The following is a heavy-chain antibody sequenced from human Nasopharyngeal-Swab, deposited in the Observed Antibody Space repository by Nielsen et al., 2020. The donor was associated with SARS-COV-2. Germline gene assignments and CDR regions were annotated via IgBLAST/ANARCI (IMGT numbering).Heavy chain of an antibody. Sequence: GESLKISCAASGFTFSSYAMSWVRQAPGKGLEWVSAISGSGGSTYYADSVKGRFTISRDNSKNTLYLQMNSLRAEDTAVYYCAKDSTTKPRTYDCMDDGGQGTRVTVSS. D-gene: IGHD1-1*01. CDR2: ISGSGGST. CDR1: GFTFSSYA. V-gene: IGHV3-23*01. J-gene: IGHJ6*02. CDR3: AKDSTTKPRTYDCMDD.